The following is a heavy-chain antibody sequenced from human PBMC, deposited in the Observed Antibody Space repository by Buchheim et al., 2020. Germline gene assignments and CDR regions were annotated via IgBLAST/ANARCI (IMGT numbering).Heavy chain of an antibody. D-gene: IGHD4-11*01. CDR1: GFTFSTYA. V-gene: IGHV3-23*01. J-gene: IGHJ5*02. Sequence: EVQLLESGGGLVQPGGSLRLSCAASGFTFSTYAMSWVRQAPGEGLEWVSSIHYSGGSTYYADSVRGRFTISRDNSKNTLYLQMNSLGVEDTAIYYCAKELMTTATIPGWFDPWGQGTL. CDR2: IHYSGGST. CDR3: AKELMTTATIPGWFDP.